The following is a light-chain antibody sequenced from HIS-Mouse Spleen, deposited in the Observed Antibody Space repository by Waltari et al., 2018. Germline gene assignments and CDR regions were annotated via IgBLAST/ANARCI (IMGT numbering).Light chain of an antibody. J-gene: IGLJ1*01. V-gene: IGLV2-14*03. Sequence: QYALTQPASVSGSPGQSITISCTGTSRDFGGYTYVSGYQQHPGKAPKLMIYDVSNRPSGVSNRFSGSKSGNTASLTISGLQAEDEADYYCSSYTSSSTYVFGTGTKVTVL. CDR2: DVS. CDR3: SSYTSSSTYV. CDR1: SRDFGGYTY.